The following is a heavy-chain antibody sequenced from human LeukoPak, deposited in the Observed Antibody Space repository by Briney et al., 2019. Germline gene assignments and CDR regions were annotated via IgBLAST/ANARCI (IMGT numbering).Heavy chain of an antibody. J-gene: IGHJ4*02. Sequence: GGSLRLSCVTSGFTFSSYDMNWVRQAPGKGLEWVAYIGSTGGGSVTYYAGSVNGRFTISRDNAKDTLYLQLNSLRVDDTALYYCARDRAYSSGWYFDYWGLGTLVTVSS. CDR1: GFTFSSYD. CDR2: IGSTGGGSVT. D-gene: IGHD6-19*01. V-gene: IGHV3-48*03. CDR3: ARDRAYSSGWYFDY.